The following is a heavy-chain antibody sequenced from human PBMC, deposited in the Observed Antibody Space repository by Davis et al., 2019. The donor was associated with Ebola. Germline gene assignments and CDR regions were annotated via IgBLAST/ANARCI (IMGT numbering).Heavy chain of an antibody. CDR3: ARDPGGMSVARFDY. V-gene: IGHV1-18*01. D-gene: IGHD3-16*01. Sequence: ASVKVSCKASGYTFTSYGISWVRQAPGQGLEWMGWISAYNGNTNDAQKLQGRVTMTTDTSTSTAYLELRSLKSDDTAVYYCARDPGGMSVARFDYWGQGTLVTVSS. J-gene: IGHJ4*02. CDR2: ISAYNGNT. CDR1: GYTFTSYG.